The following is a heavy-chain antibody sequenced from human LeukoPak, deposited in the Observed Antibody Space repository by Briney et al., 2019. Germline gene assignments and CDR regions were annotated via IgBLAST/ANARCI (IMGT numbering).Heavy chain of an antibody. J-gene: IGHJ6*02. CDR3: ARGRGWYGGNSRTAYYYYGMDV. D-gene: IGHD6-19*01. V-gene: IGHV4-34*01. CDR2: INHSGST. CDR1: GGSFSGYC. Sequence: SETLSLTCAVYGGSFSGYCWSWIRQPPGKGLEWIGEINHSGSTNYNPSLKSRVTISVDTSKNQFSLKLSSVTAADTAVYYCARGRGWYGGNSRTAYYYYGMDVWGQGTTVTVSS.